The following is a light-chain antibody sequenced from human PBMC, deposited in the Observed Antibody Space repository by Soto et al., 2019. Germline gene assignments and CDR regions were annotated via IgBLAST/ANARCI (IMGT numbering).Light chain of an antibody. J-gene: IGLJ2*01. CDR2: EDI. V-gene: IGLV2-8*01. CDR3: SSYGGSDNLI. CDR1: SSDVGGYNC. Sequence: QSALTQPPSASRSPGQSVTISCTGSSSDVGGYNCVSWFQQHPGKAPKLMIFEDIKRPSGVPDRFSASKSGNTASLTVSGLQAEDEADYYCSSYGGSDNLIFGGGTKVTVL.